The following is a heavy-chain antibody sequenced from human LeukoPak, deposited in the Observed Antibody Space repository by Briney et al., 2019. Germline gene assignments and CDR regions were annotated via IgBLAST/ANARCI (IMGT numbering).Heavy chain of an antibody. CDR2: ISYDGSNK. CDR1: GFTFSSYG. CDR3: AKDLDSGSYREPHWFDP. V-gene: IGHV3-30*18. J-gene: IGHJ5*02. D-gene: IGHD1-26*01. Sequence: SGGSLRLSCAASGFTFSSYGMHWVRQAPSKGLEWVAVISYDGSNKYYADSVKGRFTISRDNSKNTLYLQMNSLRAEDTAVYYCAKDLDSGSYREPHWFDPWGQGTLVTVSS.